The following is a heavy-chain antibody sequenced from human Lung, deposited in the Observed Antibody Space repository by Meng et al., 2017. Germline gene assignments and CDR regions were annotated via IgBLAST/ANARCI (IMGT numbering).Heavy chain of an antibody. CDR3: ARRGLWLDPQNFDY. CDR1: GCSLSSSNW. D-gene: IGHD6-19*01. CDR2: IYHSGST. V-gene: IGHV4-4*02. Sequence: VHVRDAVPGLWKLSGTRPLPCVFSGCSLSSSNWWSWVRQPPGKGLEWIGEIYHSGSTNYNPSLKSRVTISVDKSKNQFSLKLSSVTAADTAVYYCARRGLWLDPQNFDYWGQGTLVTVSS. J-gene: IGHJ4*02.